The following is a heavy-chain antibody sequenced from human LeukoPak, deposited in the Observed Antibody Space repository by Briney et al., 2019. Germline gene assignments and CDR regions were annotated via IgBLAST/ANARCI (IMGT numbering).Heavy chain of an antibody. J-gene: IGHJ4*02. CDR3: ATPPYYYGSGSLYFDY. CDR2: FDPEDGET. Sequence: ASVKVSCKVSGYTLTELSMHWVRQAPGKGLEWMGGFDPEDGETIYAQKFQGRVTMTEDTSTDTAYMELSSLRSEDTAVYYCATPPYYYGSGSLYFDYWGQGTLVTVSS. CDR1: GYTLTELS. D-gene: IGHD3-10*01. V-gene: IGHV1-24*01.